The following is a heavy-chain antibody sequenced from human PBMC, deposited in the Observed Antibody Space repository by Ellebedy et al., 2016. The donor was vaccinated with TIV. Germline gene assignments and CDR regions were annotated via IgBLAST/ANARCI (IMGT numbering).Heavy chain of an antibody. J-gene: IGHJ4*02. V-gene: IGHV3-23*01. D-gene: IGHD6-13*01. CDR2: ISGSGGST. CDR1: GFTFSSYA. CDR3: AKRSQFSSISCFDC. Sequence: PGGSLRLSCAASGFTFSSYAMSWVRQAPGKGLEWFSGISGSGGSTYNSDSVKGRFNISRDNSKNMMYLQMNSLRADDTAVYYCAKRSQFSSISCFDCWGQGTLVTVSS.